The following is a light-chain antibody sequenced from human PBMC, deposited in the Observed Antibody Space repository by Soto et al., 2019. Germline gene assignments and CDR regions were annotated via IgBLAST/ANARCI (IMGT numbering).Light chain of an antibody. CDR2: GAS. J-gene: IGKJ1*01. CDR3: QQYNNWPQT. V-gene: IGKV3-15*01. CDR1: QSVSSN. Sequence: EIVMTQSPATLSVSPGERATLSCRASQSVSSNLAWYQQKPGQAPRLLIYGASTRATGIPARCSGSGSGTEFTLPISSLQSEDFAVYYCQQYNNWPQTFGQGTKVEIK.